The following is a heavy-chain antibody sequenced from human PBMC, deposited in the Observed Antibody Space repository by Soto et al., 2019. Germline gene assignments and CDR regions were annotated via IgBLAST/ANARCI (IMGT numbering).Heavy chain of an antibody. CDR1: GGSISSGAYY. J-gene: IGHJ1*01. CDR3: ALYDSSGSRGFQH. Sequence: QVQLQESGPGLVKPSQTLSLTCTVSGGSISSGAYYWSWIRQHPGKGLEWIGYIYYSGSTYYNPSLKRRVTLSVDTSKNQFSLKLSSVTAADTAVYYCALYDSSGSRGFQHWGQGTLVTVSS. V-gene: IGHV4-31*03. D-gene: IGHD3-22*01. CDR2: IYYSGST.